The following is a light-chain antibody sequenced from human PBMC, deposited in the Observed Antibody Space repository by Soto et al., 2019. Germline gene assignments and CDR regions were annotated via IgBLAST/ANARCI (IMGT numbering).Light chain of an antibody. V-gene: IGKV1-5*01. Sequence: DIDLTQSPSTLSTSVGAGVTITCPACQSVSYWLAWYQQKPGKAPNLLIYDGSTLASGVPPRFSGGGFGTEFSHTVSSLHTNDSAMYYCQHYDTYSRAFGPGT. CDR1: QSVSYW. J-gene: IGKJ3*01. CDR3: QHYDTYSRA. CDR2: DGS.